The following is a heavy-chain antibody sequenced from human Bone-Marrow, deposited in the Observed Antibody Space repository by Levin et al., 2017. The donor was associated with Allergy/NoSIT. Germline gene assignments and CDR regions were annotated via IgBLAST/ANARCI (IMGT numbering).Heavy chain of an antibody. V-gene: IGHV3-23*01. CDR1: GFTFNKYG. CDR3: AKDPMWDRYNVAMDV. CDR2: IGGSGIDS. Sequence: QASETLSLTCTASGFTFNKYGLTWVRQAPGKGLEWVASIGGSGIDSNYADSVRGRFTITRDMNMIFLQMNSLRVEDTAIYYCAKDPMWDRYNVAMDVWGQGTSVIVSS. J-gene: IGHJ6*02. D-gene: IGHD2-21*02.